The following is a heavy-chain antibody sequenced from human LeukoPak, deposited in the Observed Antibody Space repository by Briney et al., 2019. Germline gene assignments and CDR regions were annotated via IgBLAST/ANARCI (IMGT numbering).Heavy chain of an antibody. Sequence: GSLRLSCAGSGSAFESFTMTWVRQAPGKGLEWVSLISDTGRDINYADSVRGRFTISRDNTKNSLFLQMDSLRVEDTAIHYCAKGLFSAYDKYLDSWGQGTLVTVSS. V-gene: IGHV3-21*04. CDR3: AKGLFSAYDKYLDS. CDR1: GSAFESFT. CDR2: ISDTGRDI. J-gene: IGHJ4*02. D-gene: IGHD5-12*01.